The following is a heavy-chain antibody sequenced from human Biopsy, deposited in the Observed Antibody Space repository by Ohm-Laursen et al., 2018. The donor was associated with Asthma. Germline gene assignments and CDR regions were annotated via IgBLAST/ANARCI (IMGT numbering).Heavy chain of an antibody. CDR1: GFSVSTKY. D-gene: IGHD5-24*01. Sequence: SLRLSCAASGFSVSTKYMSWVRQAPGKGLEWVSLIYSGDNTYYADSVKGRFIISRDHSKLYLQMNNLRAEDTAVYHCARISRLGYNSLDHGMDVWGQGATVTVSS. CDR2: IYSGDNT. CDR3: ARISRLGYNSLDHGMDV. V-gene: IGHV3-53*01. J-gene: IGHJ6*02.